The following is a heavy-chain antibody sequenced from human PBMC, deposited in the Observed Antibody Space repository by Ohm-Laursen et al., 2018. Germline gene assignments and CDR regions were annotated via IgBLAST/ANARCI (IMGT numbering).Heavy chain of an antibody. Sequence: SDTLSLTCAVYGGSFSGYYWSWIRQPPGKGLEWIGEINHSGSTNYNPSLKSRVTISVDTSKNQFSLKLSSVTAADTAVYYCARGLRFLEWSPNYWGQGTLVTVSS. D-gene: IGHD3-3*01. J-gene: IGHJ4*02. CDR3: ARGLRFLEWSPNY. V-gene: IGHV4-34*01. CDR2: INHSGST. CDR1: GGSFSGYY.